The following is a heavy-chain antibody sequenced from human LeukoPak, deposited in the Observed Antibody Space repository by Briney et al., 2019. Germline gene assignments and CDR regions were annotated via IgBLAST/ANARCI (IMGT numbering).Heavy chain of an antibody. CDR3: ARITSFYYFGY. CDR2: ISYDGSYK. D-gene: IGHD1-20*01. CDR1: GFTFSSYT. V-gene: IGHV3-30*04. Sequence: GGSLRLSCAASGFTFSSYTMYWVRQAPGKGLEWVAAISYDGSYKYYADTVKGRFTISRDNSKNTLFLQMNSLSDDDTAVYSCARITSFYYFGYWGQGTLVTVSS. J-gene: IGHJ4*02.